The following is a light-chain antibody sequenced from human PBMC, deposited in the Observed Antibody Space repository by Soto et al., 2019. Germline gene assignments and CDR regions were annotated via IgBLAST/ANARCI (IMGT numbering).Light chain of an antibody. CDR1: QSISSW. CDR2: KAS. CDR3: QQYIDNWT. V-gene: IGKV1-5*03. Sequence: DIPMTQSPSTLSASVGDRVTITCRASQSISSWLAWYQQKPGTAPNLLIYKASTLQIGVPSRLSGSGSGTLFALSLSMLQPDESSSDYSQQYIDNWTFGQGTKVE. J-gene: IGKJ1*01.